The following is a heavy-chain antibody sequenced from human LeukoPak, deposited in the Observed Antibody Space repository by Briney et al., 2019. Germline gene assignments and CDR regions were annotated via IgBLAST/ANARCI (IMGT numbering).Heavy chain of an antibody. CDR3: ARVGAAAGPYYFDH. V-gene: IGHV1-3*01. D-gene: IGHD6-13*01. J-gene: IGHJ4*02. Sequence: ASVKVSCKTSGYTFTSYAMHWVRQAPGQRLEWMGWINAGNGNTKYSQRFQGRVTITRDTSASTSYMELSSLRSEDTAVYYCARVGAAAGPYYFDHWGQGTLVTVSS. CDR2: INAGNGNT. CDR1: GYTFTSYA.